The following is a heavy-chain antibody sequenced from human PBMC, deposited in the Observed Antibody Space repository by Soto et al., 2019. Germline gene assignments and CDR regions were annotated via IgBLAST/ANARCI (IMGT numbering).Heavy chain of an antibody. CDR2: ISQSGTT. J-gene: IGHJ4*02. Sequence: QVQLQESGPGLVKPSGTLSLTCAVSGGSISSDYWWSWVRQPPGKGLEWIGEISQSGTTNYNPSLVGRVSMSLDNSKSQFSVKVTSVTAAGTAVYDCAAKPSGGLPFDYWGQGILVTVSS. CDR3: AAKPSGGLPFDY. V-gene: IGHV4-4*02. D-gene: IGHD2-15*01. CDR1: GGSISSDYW.